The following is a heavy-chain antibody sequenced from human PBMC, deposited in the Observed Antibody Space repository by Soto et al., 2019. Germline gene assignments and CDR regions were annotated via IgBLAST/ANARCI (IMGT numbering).Heavy chain of an antibody. J-gene: IGHJ4*02. CDR1: GFTFTNSV. V-gene: IGHV1-58*01. CDR2: IVVGSANT. Sequence: SFKVSFKASGFTFTNSVVQWVRQARGQRLGWIGFIVVGSANTNYAHKFQERVTITRDMSTSTAYMELSSLRSEDTAVYYCAAVIGSMVRGALDXWGQGTLANVPS. CDR3: AAVIGSMVRGALDX. D-gene: IGHD3-10*01.